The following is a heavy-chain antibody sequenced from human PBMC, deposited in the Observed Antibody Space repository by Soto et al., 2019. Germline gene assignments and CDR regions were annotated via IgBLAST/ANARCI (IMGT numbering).Heavy chain of an antibody. D-gene: IGHD4-17*01. Sequence: PSETLSLTCTVAGGSISRYYWSCIRQHPGKRLEWIGYIYYSGSTNYNPSLQSRVTISVDTSKNQFSLKLNSVTAADTAVYYCARHLMTTVTTIDYWGQGTLVTVSS. CDR1: GGSISRYY. J-gene: IGHJ4*02. V-gene: IGHV4-59*01. CDR3: ARHLMTTVTTIDY. CDR2: IYYSGST.